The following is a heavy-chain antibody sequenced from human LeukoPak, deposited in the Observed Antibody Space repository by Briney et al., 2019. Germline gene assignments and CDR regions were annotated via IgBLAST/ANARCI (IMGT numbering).Heavy chain of an antibody. CDR1: GFTFSSYA. V-gene: IGHV3-23*01. D-gene: IGHD2-2*01. CDR3: AKDSAIVPAAPYGMDV. CDR2: ISGISGAT. J-gene: IGHJ6*02. Sequence: GGSLRLSCAASGFTFSSYAMNWVRQAPGKGLEWVSTISGISGATYYADSVKGRFTISRDNPKHSLYLQMNSLRAEDTAVYYCAKDSAIVPAAPYGMDVWGLGTTVTVSS.